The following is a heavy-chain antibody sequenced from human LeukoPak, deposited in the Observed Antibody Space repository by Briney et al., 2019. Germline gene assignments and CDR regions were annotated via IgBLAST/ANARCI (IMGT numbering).Heavy chain of an antibody. V-gene: IGHV4-59*08. CDR1: GGSISSYY. D-gene: IGHD5-24*01. J-gene: IGHJ5*02. Sequence: SETLSLTCTVSGGSISSYYWSWIRQPPGKGLEWIGYIYYSGSTNYNPSLKSRVTISVDTSKNQFSLKLSSVTAADTAVYYCARRRSVDGYNLWGQGTLVTVSS. CDR3: ARRRSVDGYNL. CDR2: IYYSGST.